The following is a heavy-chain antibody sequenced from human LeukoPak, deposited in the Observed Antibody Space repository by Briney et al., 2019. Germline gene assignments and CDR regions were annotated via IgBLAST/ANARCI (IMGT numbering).Heavy chain of an antibody. J-gene: IGHJ4*02. CDR2: IYPGDSDT. CDR1: GYSFTSYW. CDR3: ARQDCSGGSCYPFDY. D-gene: IGHD2-15*01. V-gene: IGHV5-51*01. Sequence: GESLKISCKGSGYSFTSYWIGWVRQMPGKGLEWMGIIYPGDSDTRYSPSFQGQVTISADKSISTAYLQWSSLKASDTVMYYCARQDCSGGSCYPFDYWGQGTLVTVSS.